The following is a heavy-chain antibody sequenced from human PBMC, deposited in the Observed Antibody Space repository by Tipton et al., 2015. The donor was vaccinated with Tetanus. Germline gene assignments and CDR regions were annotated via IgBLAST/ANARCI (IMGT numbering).Heavy chain of an antibody. J-gene: IGHJ4*02. Sequence: SLRLSCAASGFTFSDYYMSWIRQAPGKGLERISYISGVGNIMNYADSVKGRFTISRDNAKNSLYLQMNSLRAEDSAVYYCARDIIRVGATRYFDHWGQGILVTVSS. CDR1: GFTFSDYY. CDR2: ISGVGNIM. D-gene: IGHD1-26*01. CDR3: ARDIIRVGATRYFDH. V-gene: IGHV3-11*01.